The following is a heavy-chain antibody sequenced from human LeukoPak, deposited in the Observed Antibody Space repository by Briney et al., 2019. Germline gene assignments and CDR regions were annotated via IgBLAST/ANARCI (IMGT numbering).Heavy chain of an antibody. J-gene: IGHJ4*02. Sequence: ASVKVSCKASGYTFTSYYMHWVRQAPGQGLEWMGIINPSGGSTSYAQKFQGRVTMTRDTSTSTVYMELSSLRSDDTAVYYCARDLFSRRMNYYGSGSYFAYWGQGTLVAVSS. V-gene: IGHV1-46*01. CDR3: ARDLFSRRMNYYGSGSYFAY. CDR2: INPSGGST. D-gene: IGHD3-10*01. CDR1: GYTFTSYY.